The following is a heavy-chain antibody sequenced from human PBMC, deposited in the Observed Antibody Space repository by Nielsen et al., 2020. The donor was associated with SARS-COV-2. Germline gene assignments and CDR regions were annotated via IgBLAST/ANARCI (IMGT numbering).Heavy chain of an antibody. Sequence: GGSLRLSCAASGFTFDDYAMHWVRQAPGKGLEWVSGISWNSGSIGYADSVKGRFTISRDNAKNSLYLQMNSLRAEDTAVYYCARDSLFGVVIPYGMDVWGQGTTVTVSS. V-gene: IGHV3-9*01. J-gene: IGHJ6*02. CDR3: ARDSLFGVVIPYGMDV. D-gene: IGHD3-3*01. CDR1: GFTFDDYA. CDR2: ISWNSGSI.